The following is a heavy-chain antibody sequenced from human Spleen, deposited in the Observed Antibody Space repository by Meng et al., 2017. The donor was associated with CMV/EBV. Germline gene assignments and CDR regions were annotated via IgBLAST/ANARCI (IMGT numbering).Heavy chain of an antibody. Sequence: ASVKVSCKASGYTFTGYYMHWVRQAPGQGLEWMGLINPNSGGTNYAQKFQGRVTMTRDTSISTAYMELSRLRSDDTAVYYWARTRGKYYYDSSGYSPWAFDIWGQGTMVTVS. CDR1: GYTFTGYY. CDR2: INPNSGGT. D-gene: IGHD3-22*01. CDR3: ARTRGKYYYDSSGYSPWAFDI. V-gene: IGHV1-2*02. J-gene: IGHJ3*02.